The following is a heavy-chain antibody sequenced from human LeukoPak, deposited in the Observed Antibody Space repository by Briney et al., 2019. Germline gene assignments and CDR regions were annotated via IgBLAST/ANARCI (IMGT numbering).Heavy chain of an antibody. CDR2: ISSISSTI. CDR1: GFTFSSFS. J-gene: IGHJ4*02. CDR3: ARASDDYGGY. Sequence: QPGGPLRLSCAASGFTFSSFSMNWVRQAPGKGLQWVSYISSISSTIYYADSVKGRFTISRDNAKNSLYLQMNSLRDEDTAVYYCARASDDYGGYWGQGTLVTVSS. D-gene: IGHD4-23*01. V-gene: IGHV3-48*02.